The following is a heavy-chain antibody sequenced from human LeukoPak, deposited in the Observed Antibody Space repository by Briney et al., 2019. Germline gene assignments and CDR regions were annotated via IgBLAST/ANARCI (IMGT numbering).Heavy chain of an antibody. J-gene: IGHJ4*02. CDR3: ATGPRLSFDY. CDR1: GFTFSSYA. Sequence: PGGSLRLSCAASGFTFSSYAMSWVRQVPGKGLEWVSGISISAGSTYYADSVKGRFTISRDNSKNTLYLQVNSLRAEDTALYSCATGPRLSFDYWGQGTLVTVSS. V-gene: IGHV3-23*01. D-gene: IGHD5-12*01. CDR2: ISISAGST.